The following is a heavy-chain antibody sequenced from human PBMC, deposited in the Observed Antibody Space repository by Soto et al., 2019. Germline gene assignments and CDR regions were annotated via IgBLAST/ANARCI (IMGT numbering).Heavy chain of an antibody. CDR1: GFTFSSYS. V-gene: IGHV3-21*01. J-gene: IGHJ5*02. D-gene: IGHD2-15*01. CDR2: ISSSSSYI. CDR3: ARDSPGYCSGGSCYGAAPVRYNWFDP. Sequence: GGSLRLSCAASGFTFSSYSMNWVRQAPGKGLEWVSSISSSSSYIYYADSVKGRFTISRDNAKNSLYLQMNSLRAEDTAVYYCARDSPGYCSGGSCYGAAPVRYNWFDPWGQGTLVTVSS.